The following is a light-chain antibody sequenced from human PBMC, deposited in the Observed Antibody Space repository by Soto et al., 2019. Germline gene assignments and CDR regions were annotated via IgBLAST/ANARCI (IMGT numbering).Light chain of an antibody. CDR3: SSYTSRKV. J-gene: IGLJ1*01. CDR2: DVS. CDR1: SSDVGGYNY. V-gene: IGLV2-14*01. Sequence: QSALTQPASVSGSPGQSITISCTGTSSDVGGYNYVSWYQQHPGKAPKLMIYDVSNRPSGVSNRFSGSKSGNTASLTISGLQAEDDADYYYSSYTSRKVFGTVTKVTV.